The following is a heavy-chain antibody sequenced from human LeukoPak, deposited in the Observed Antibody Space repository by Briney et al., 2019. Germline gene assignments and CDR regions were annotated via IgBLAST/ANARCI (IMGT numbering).Heavy chain of an antibody. CDR1: RFTFSSYS. CDR3: VYGGGYFQH. V-gene: IGHV3-21*01. CDR2: ISSSSNNI. D-gene: IGHD4-23*01. Sequence: PGGSLRLSCEASRFTFSSYSMDWVRQAPGKGLEWVSSISSSSNNIYYADSVKGRFTISRDNGKNSLYLLMNSLRAEDTAVYYCVYGGGYFQHWGQGTLVTVSS. J-gene: IGHJ1*01.